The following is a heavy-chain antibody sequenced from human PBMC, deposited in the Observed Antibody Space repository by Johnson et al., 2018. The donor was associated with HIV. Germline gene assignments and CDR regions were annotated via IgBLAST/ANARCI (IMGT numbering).Heavy chain of an antibody. Sequence: VQLVESGGGLVQPGGSLRLSCAASGFTFDDYGMSWVRQAPGKGLEWVATIKQDGSEKYYVDSVRGRFPISRDNAKNSLYRQMNSLRAEDTAVYYCAGDGGDMVRGGAAFDIWGQGTMVTVSS. CDR1: GFTFDDYG. D-gene: IGHD3-10*01. CDR3: AGDGGDMVRGGAAFDI. V-gene: IGHV3-7*05. J-gene: IGHJ3*02. CDR2: IKQDGSEK.